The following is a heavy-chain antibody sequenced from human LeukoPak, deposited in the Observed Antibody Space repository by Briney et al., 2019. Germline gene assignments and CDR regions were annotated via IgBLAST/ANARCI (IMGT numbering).Heavy chain of an antibody. Sequence: GGSLRLSCAASGFTFSSYGMHWVRQAPGKGLEWVAFIRYDGSNKYYADSVKGRFTISRDNAKNSLYLQMNSLRAEDTAVYYCARERTYYDILTGYSNLDYWGQGTLVTVSS. D-gene: IGHD3-9*01. J-gene: IGHJ4*02. CDR2: IRYDGSNK. CDR3: ARERTYYDILTGYSNLDY. V-gene: IGHV3-30*02. CDR1: GFTFSSYG.